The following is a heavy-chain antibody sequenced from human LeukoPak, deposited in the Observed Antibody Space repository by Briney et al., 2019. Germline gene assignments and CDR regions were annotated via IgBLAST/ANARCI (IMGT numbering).Heavy chain of an antibody. D-gene: IGHD5-24*01. V-gene: IGHV1-2*02. Sequence: ASVNVSCKASGYTFTGYYMHWVRQAPGQGLEWMGCIKPNSGGTNYAQKFQGRVTMTRDTSISTAYMELSRLRSDDTAVYYCARDRAVATIGGVDFWGQGTLVTVSS. CDR1: GYTFTGYY. CDR3: ARDRAVATIGGVDF. J-gene: IGHJ4*02. CDR2: IKPNSGGT.